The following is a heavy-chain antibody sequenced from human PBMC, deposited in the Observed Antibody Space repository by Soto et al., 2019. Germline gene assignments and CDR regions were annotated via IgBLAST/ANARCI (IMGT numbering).Heavy chain of an antibody. V-gene: IGHV4-31*03. CDR3: ASNPNSSGYSGY. J-gene: IGHJ4*02. D-gene: IGHD3-22*01. CDR1: GGSISSGGYY. CDR2: IYYSGST. Sequence: PSETLSLTCTVSGGSISSGGYYWSWIRQHPGKGLEWIGYIYYSGSTYYNPSLKSRVTISVDTSKNQFSLKLSSVTAADTAVYYCASNPNSSGYSGYWGQGTLVTAPQ.